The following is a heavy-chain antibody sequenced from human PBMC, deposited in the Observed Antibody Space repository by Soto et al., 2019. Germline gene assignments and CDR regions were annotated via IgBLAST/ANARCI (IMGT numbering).Heavy chain of an antibody. D-gene: IGHD4-4*01. V-gene: IGHV5-10-1*01. J-gene: IGHJ6*02. CDR1: GYSFTSYW. Sequence: LGESLKISCKGSGYSFTSYWISWVRQMPGKGLEWMGRIDPSDSYTNYSPSFQGHVTISADKSISTAYLQWSSLKASDTAMYYCAFTEYYYYGMDVWGQGTTVTVSS. CDR3: AFTEYYYYGMDV. CDR2: IDPSDSYT.